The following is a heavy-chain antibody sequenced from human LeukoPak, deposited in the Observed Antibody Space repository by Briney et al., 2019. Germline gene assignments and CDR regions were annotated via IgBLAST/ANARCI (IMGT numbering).Heavy chain of an antibody. CDR3: ARYYDILTGYFDY. V-gene: IGHV4-59*01. D-gene: IGHD3-9*01. CDR2: IYYSGST. Sequence: PSETLPLTCTVSGGSISSYYWSWIRQPPGKGLEWIGYIYYSGSTNYNPSLKSRVTISVDTSKNQFSLKLSSVTAADTAVYYCARYYDILTGYFDYWGQGTLVTVSS. J-gene: IGHJ4*02. CDR1: GGSISSYY.